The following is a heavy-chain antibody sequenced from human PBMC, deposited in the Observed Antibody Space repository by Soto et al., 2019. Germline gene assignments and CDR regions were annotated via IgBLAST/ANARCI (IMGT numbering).Heavy chain of an antibody. J-gene: IGHJ4*02. CDR1: GGSIDSGAFS. Sequence: SETLSLTCAVSGGSIDSGAFSLSWIRQPPGKGLEWIGYVTHSGTAYSIPSLNGRLTLSVDSSQTQFSLKLASVTAADSAFYYCARIHWAQSSLDYWGRGILVTVSS. V-gene: IGHV4-30-2*01. CDR2: VTHSGTA. D-gene: IGHD6-19*01. CDR3: ARIHWAQSSLDY.